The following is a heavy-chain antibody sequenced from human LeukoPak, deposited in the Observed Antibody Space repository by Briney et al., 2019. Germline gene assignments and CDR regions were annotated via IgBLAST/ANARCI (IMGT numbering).Heavy chain of an antibody. D-gene: IGHD3-22*01. CDR1: GFTFSSNW. J-gene: IGHJ4*02. CDR3: ARTYYYDSSGPDY. V-gene: IGHV3-7*04. CDR2: IKQDGSEK. Sequence: GGSLRLSCAASGFTFSSNWMSWVRQAPGKGLEWVSNIKQDGSEKYYVESVKGRFTISRDNAKNSQYLQMNSLRAEDTAVYYCARTYYYDSSGPDYWGQGTLVTVSS.